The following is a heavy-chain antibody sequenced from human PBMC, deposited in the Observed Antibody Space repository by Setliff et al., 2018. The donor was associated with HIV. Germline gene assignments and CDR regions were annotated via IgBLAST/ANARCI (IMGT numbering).Heavy chain of an antibody. CDR2: ISHDGSTI. CDR3: ARLPQDVRSSIDF. D-gene: IGHD6-6*01. J-gene: IGHJ4*02. CDR1: GFTFRSYA. V-gene: IGHV3-30*04. Sequence: GGSLRLSCAASGFTFRSYAMHWVRQAPGKGLEWVADISHDGSTIYYADSVKGRFTISRDNAKNSLYLQMNSLRAEDTAVYYCARLPQDVRSSIDFWGQGTLVTVSS.